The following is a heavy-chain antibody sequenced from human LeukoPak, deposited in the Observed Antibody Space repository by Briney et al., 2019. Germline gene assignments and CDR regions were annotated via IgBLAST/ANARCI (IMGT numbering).Heavy chain of an antibody. Sequence: PGGSLRLSCAASGNYCMHWVRQAPGQGLVWVSHINSDGSWTGYAASVKGRFTIYKDNAKNTVYLQMNNLRAEDTAVYYCVSFYETYWGRGTLVTVSS. D-gene: IGHD2-2*01. CDR3: VSFYETY. J-gene: IGHJ4*02. V-gene: IGHV3-74*01. CDR1: GNYC. CDR2: INSDGSWT.